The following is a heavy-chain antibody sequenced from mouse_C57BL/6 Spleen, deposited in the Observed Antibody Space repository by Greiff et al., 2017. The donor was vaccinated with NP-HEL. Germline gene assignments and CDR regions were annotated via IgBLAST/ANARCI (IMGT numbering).Heavy chain of an antibody. Sequence: VQLQQSGAELVRPGASVKLSCKASGYTFTDYYMNWVKQRPGQGLEWIGRIYPGSGNTNYNEKFKGKATLTVDKSSRTAYMQLSSLTSEDSAVCSCARGDYCSGFAGWGQGTLVTVSA. CDR3: ARGDYCSGFAG. CDR1: GYTFTDYY. V-gene: IGHV1-76*01. J-gene: IGHJ3*01. D-gene: IGHD2-13*01. CDR2: IYPGSGNT.